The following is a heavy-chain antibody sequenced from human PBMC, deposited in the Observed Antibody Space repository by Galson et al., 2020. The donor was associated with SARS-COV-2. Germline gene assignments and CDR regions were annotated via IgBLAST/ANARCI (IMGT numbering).Heavy chain of an antibody. V-gene: IGHV3-30*02. CDR2: ILFDGSLE. CDR1: GFTFSSYA. J-gene: IGHJ5*02. Sequence: GGSLRLSCAASGFTFSSYAMYWVRQAPGKGLEWVALILFDGSLEYYADSVKGRFSISRDNSKDTLFLEMNSLRNEDAGVYYCAKGRLATDRFIDHWGQGTLVTVSS. CDR3: AKGRLATDRFIDH.